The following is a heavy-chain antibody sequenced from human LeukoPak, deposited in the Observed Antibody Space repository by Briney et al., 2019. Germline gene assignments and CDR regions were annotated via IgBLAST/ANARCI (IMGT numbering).Heavy chain of an antibody. J-gene: IGHJ4*02. Sequence: ASMKVSCQASGYTFTGYYMHWVRQAPGQRLEWRGWINPNSGGTNYLQKFQGRVTMTRDTSISTAYMELSRLRSDDTAVYYCARAADIVATSAFDYWGQGTLVTVSS. CDR3: ARAADIVATSAFDY. CDR2: INPNSGGT. CDR1: GYTFTGYY. D-gene: IGHD5-12*01. V-gene: IGHV1-2*02.